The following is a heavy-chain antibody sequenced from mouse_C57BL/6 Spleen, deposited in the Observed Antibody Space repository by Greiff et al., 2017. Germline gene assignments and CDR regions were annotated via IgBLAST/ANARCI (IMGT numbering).Heavy chain of an antibody. D-gene: IGHD1-2*01. CDR1: GYTFTSYW. V-gene: IGHV1-55*01. CDR3: SRSILRPLAYFDV. J-gene: IGHJ1*03. CDR2: IYPGSGST. Sequence: QVQLQQPGAELVKPGASVKMSCKASGYTFTSYWITWVKQRPGQGLEWIGDIYPGSGSTNYNEKIQSKSTLTVDNSSSTSYMQLSSLPSEDAAVYYCSRSILRPLAYFDVWGTGTTVTVSS.